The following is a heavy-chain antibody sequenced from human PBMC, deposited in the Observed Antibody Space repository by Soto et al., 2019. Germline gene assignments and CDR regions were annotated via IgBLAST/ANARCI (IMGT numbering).Heavy chain of an antibody. J-gene: IGHJ4*02. Sequence: EVQLLESGGGLVQPGGSLRLSCAASGYTFNNYAMTWVRQAPGKGLEWVSAISGGGYTTSYADSVKGRFTVSRDGSKNTLYLQLSSLRAEETALYYCAKGRGGSGSRTPRVDFWGPGSLVTVSS. CDR2: ISGGGYTT. CDR1: GYTFNNYA. CDR3: AKGRGGSGSRTPRVDF. D-gene: IGHD3-10*01. V-gene: IGHV3-23*01.